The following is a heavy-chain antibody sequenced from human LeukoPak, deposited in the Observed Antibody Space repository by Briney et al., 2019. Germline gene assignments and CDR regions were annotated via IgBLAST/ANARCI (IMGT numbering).Heavy chain of an antibody. V-gene: IGHV4-59*01. CDR2: VDHTGST. Sequence: SETLSLTCSVSDDSITMYYWTWIRQPPGKGLEWIGYVDHTGSTNFNPSLNSRVSISRDTTKNLFSLRLRSVTAVDTAVYFCARGRVSSSTWYSTYYYYFYMDVWGKGTTVTVSS. CDR3: ARGRVSSSTWYSTYYYYFYMDV. J-gene: IGHJ6*03. D-gene: IGHD1-1*01. CDR1: DDSITMYY.